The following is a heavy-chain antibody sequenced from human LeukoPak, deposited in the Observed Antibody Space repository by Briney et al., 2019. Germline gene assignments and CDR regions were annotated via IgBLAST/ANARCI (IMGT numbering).Heavy chain of an antibody. Sequence: GGSLRLSCSASGFTFSSYAMHWVRQAPGKGLEYVSAISSNGGSTYYADSVKGRFTISRDNSKNTLYLQMSSLRAEGTAVYYCVKDRVSSGWHYWGQGTLVTVSS. CDR3: VKDRVSSGWHY. J-gene: IGHJ4*02. CDR1: GFTFSSYA. V-gene: IGHV3-64D*06. D-gene: IGHD6-19*01. CDR2: ISSNGGST.